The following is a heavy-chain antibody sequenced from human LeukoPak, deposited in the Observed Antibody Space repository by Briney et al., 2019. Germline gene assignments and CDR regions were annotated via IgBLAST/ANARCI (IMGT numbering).Heavy chain of an antibody. V-gene: IGHV3-74*01. CDR1: GFTFSDHY. Sequence: PGGSLRLSCAASGFTFSDHYMHWVRQAPGKGLVWVSRIKSDGSSTTYADSVKGRFTISRDNAKNTVYLQMNSLRTEDTAVYYCARDLGAPDDYWGQGTLVTVSS. D-gene: IGHD1-14*01. J-gene: IGHJ4*02. CDR2: IKSDGSST. CDR3: ARDLGAPDDY.